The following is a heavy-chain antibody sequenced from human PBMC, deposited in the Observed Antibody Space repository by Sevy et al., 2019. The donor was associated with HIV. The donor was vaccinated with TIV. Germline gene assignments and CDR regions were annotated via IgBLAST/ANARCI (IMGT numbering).Heavy chain of an antibody. V-gene: IGHV3-23*01. D-gene: IGHD2-15*01. CDR3: AKDIRVALVVPSPGYGMDV. CDR2: ISGSGYTT. CDR1: GFNFINYG. J-gene: IGHJ6*02. Sequence: GGSLRLSCAASGFNFINYGMSWVRQAPGKGLEWVSVISGSGYTTNYADSVKGRFVISRDNSKNTMYLQLNSLRAEDTAVYYCAKDIRVALVVPSPGYGMDVWGHGTSVTVSS.